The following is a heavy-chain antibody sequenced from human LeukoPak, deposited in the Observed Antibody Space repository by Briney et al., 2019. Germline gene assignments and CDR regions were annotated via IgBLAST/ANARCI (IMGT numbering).Heavy chain of an antibody. V-gene: IGHV4-4*09. J-gene: IGHJ4*02. CDR1: GGSISSYY. D-gene: IGHD2-2*01. CDR3: ARTAGYQLHPGSSPVWGYFDY. CDR2: IYTSGST. Sequence: SETLSLTCTVSGGSISSYYWSWIRQPPGKGLEWIGYIYTSGSTNYNPSLKSRVTISVDTSKNQFSLKLSSVTAADTAVYYCARTAGYQLHPGSSPVWGYFDYWGQGTLVTVSS.